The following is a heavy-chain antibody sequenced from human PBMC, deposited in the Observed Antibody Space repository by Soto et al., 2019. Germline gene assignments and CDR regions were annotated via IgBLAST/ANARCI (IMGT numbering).Heavy chain of an antibody. Sequence: GASVKVSCKASGYTFTSYGISWVRQAPGQGLEWMGIINPSGGSTSYAQKFQGRVTMTRDTSTSTVYMELSSLRSEDTAVYYCARGPARTYDFWSGYAEPYYGMDVWGQGTTVTVSS. D-gene: IGHD3-3*01. CDR3: ARGPARTYDFWSGYAEPYYGMDV. CDR2: INPSGGST. V-gene: IGHV1-46*01. CDR1: GYTFTSYG. J-gene: IGHJ6*02.